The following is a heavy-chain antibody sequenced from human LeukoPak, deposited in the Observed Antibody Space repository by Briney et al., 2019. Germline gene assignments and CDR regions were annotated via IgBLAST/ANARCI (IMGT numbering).Heavy chain of an antibody. CDR2: IRSRAYGATT. J-gene: IGHJ6*03. V-gene: IGHV3-49*04. CDR3: NRADYYGSGSPISLDV. CDR1: GFTFSDYY. Sequence: GGSLRLSCAASGFTFSDYYMSWVRQAPGKGLEWVGFIRSRAYGATTEYAASVKGRFTISRDDSKSIAYLQMNSLKTEDTAVYYCNRADYYGSGSPISLDVWGKGTTVTVS. D-gene: IGHD3-10*01.